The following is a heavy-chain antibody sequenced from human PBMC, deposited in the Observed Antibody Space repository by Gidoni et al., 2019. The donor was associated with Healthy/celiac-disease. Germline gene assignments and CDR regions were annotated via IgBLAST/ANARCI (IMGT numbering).Heavy chain of an antibody. J-gene: IGHJ4*02. CDR3: ARHVRYDCGGGDCYESSYFDY. CDR2: IYYSGST. V-gene: IGHV4-39*01. Sequence: QLQLQESGPGLVKPSETLSLTCTVSGGSISSSSYYWGWIRQPPGKGLEWIGSIYYSGSTYYNPSLKSRVTISVDTSKNQFSLKLSSVTAADTAVYYCARHVRYDCGGGDCYESSYFDYWGQGTLVTVSS. D-gene: IGHD2-21*02. CDR1: GGSISSSSYY.